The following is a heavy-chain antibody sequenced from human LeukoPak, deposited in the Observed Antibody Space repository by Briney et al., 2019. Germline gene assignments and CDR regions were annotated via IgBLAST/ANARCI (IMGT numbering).Heavy chain of an antibody. CDR3: ARHSSYYGNFDY. D-gene: IGHD3-10*01. CDR2: IYHSGSS. J-gene: IGHJ4*02. CDR1: GGSISSSSYY. Sequence: SETLSLTCTVSGGSISSSSYYWGWIRQPPGKGLEWIGSIYHSGSSYYNPSLKSRVTISVDTSKNQFSLKLSSVTAADAAVYYCARHSSYYGNFDYWGQGTLVTVSS. V-gene: IGHV4-39*01.